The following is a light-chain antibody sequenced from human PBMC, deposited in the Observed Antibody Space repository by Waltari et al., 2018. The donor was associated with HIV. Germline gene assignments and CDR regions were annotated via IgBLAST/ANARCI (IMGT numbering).Light chain of an antibody. J-gene: IGLJ3*02. V-gene: IGLV1-47*01. CDR3: AAWDDSLSGQWV. CDR2: RNK. Sequence: QSVLTQPPSASGTPGQRVTISCSGSSSNIGSNYVYWYQQLPGKATKLLIYRNKQRPSGVPARFSGDKSGTSASLAISGLRSEDEADYYCAAWDDSLSGQWVFGGGTKVTVL. CDR1: SSNIGSNY.